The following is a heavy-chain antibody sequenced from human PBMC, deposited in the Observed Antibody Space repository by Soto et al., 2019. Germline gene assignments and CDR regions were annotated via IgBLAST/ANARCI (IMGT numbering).Heavy chain of an antibody. CDR1: GGSISSYY. V-gene: IGHV4-59*08. CDR2: IYYSGST. J-gene: IGHJ6*03. D-gene: IGHD6-6*01. Sequence: SETLSLTCTVSGGSISSYYWSWIRQPPGKGLEWIGYIYYSGSTNYNPSLKSRVTISVDTSKNQFSLKLSSVTAADTAVYYCAVVEYSSSSSDYYYYMDVWGKGTTVTVSS. CDR3: AVVEYSSSSSDYYYYMDV.